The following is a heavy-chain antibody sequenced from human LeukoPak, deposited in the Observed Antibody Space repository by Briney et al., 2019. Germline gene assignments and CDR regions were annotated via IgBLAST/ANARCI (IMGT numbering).Heavy chain of an antibody. Sequence: SETLSLTCTVSGGSISSSSYYWGWIRQPPGKGLEWIGSIYYSGSTYYNPSLKSRVTISVDTSKNQFSLKLSSVTAADTAVYYCATRDSGFGYYFDYWGQGTLVTVSS. CDR2: IYYSGST. CDR1: GGSISSSSYY. J-gene: IGHJ4*02. V-gene: IGHV4-39*07. D-gene: IGHD3-16*01. CDR3: ATRDSGFGYYFDY.